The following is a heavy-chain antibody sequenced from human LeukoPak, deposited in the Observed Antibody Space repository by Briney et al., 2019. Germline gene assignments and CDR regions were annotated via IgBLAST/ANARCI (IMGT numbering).Heavy chain of an antibody. CDR3: KKDGRGTPFPIDC. D-gene: IGHD1-1*01. J-gene: IGHJ4*02. V-gene: IGHV3-64D*09. CDR2: ISINGGDT. Sequence: GPSLINSCLSTEFNCKLHAIQLVRNARDLGLEYITPISINGGDTYYAESLKERFTFSRDISKNVLDLQMSSLRAENTAVYHCKKDGRGTPFPIDCWGQGTLVIV. CDR1: EFNCKLHA.